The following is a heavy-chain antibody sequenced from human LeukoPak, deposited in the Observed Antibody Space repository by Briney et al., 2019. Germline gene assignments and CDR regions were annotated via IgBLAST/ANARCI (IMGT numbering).Heavy chain of an antibody. J-gene: IGHJ5*02. CDR2: IRQNGIET. CDR3: ARLLGDSTIYDL. Sequence: WGSLRLSCTASGFTPNRHWMSWVRQAAGKGLEWVATIRQNGIETHNVDSVKGRFIISRDNAENSVSLQMNSLRDEDTAMYYCARLLGDSTIYDLWGQGTQVTVSS. CDR1: GFTPNRHW. V-gene: IGHV3-7*01. D-gene: IGHD3-16*01.